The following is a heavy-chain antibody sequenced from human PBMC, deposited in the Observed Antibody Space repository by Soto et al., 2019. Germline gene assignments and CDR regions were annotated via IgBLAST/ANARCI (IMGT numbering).Heavy chain of an antibody. J-gene: IGHJ4*02. D-gene: IGHD3-22*01. CDR2: IPGSGGST. CDR3: TTRNFYDRRGYYYYYFDW. Sequence: GGSLRLSCAASGFTFNNYAMTWVRQAPGKGLEWVSTIPGSGGSTYYADSVKGRFTISRGNSKNTLYLQMNSLRAEDTAVFYCTTRNFYDRRGYYYYYFDWWGQGTLVTVS. V-gene: IGHV3-23*01. CDR1: GFTFNNYA.